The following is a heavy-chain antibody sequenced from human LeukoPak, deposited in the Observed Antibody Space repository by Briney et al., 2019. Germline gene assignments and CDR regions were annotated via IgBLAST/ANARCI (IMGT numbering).Heavy chain of an antibody. CDR3: ARVAHYYYDSSGYYCPDD. Sequence: GGSLRLSCAGFGFIFSAYTMNSVRPAPGQGLEWGSSISSSSTSKYYADSVKGRFTISRANAQSSVYLQMNSLRAEDKAVYYCARVAHYYYDSSGYYCPDDWGQGTLVTVSS. V-gene: IGHV3-21*01. J-gene: IGHJ4*02. D-gene: IGHD3-22*01. CDR2: ISSSSTSK. CDR1: GFIFSAYT.